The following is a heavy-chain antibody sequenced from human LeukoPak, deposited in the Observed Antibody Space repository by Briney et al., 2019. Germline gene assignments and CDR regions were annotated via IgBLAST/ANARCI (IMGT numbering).Heavy chain of an antibody. D-gene: IGHD6-6*01. V-gene: IGHV4-34*01. CDR2: ISYSGTT. CDR3: ARDFSSSSTVYYYYYMDV. J-gene: IGHJ6*03. CDR1: GGSFSGYY. Sequence: PSETLSLTCAVYGGSFSGYYWGWVRQPPGEGLEWIGTISYSGTTYYSPSLKSRVTISLDTSKNQFSLKLSSVTAADTAIYYCARDFSSSSTVYYYYYMDVWGKGTTVTVSS.